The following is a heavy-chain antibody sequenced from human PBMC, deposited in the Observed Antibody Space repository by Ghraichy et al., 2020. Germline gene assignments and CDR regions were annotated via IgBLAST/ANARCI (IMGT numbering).Heavy chain of an antibody. D-gene: IGHD4-17*01. Sequence: SETLSLTCTVSGGSISSYYWSWIRQPPGKGLEWIGNIYYSGSTNYNPSLKSRVTISVDTSKNQFSLKLSSVTAADTAVYYCARDLDGDWLGAFDIWGQGTMVTVSS. V-gene: IGHV4-59*01. CDR1: GGSISSYY. J-gene: IGHJ3*02. CDR2: IYYSGST. CDR3: ARDLDGDWLGAFDI.